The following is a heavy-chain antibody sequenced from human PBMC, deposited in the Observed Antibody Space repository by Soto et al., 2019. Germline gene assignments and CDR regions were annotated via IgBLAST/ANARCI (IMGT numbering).Heavy chain of an antibody. V-gene: IGHV5-51*01. J-gene: IGHJ6*02. D-gene: IGHD3-9*01. CDR1: GYSFTSYW. Sequence: GESLKISCKGSGYSFTSYWIGWVRQMPGKGLEWMGIIYPGDSDTRYSPSFQGQVTISADKSIRTAYLQWSSLKASDTAIYYCARGDYDILTGDFKSFYGMDVWGQGTMVTVSS. CDR3: ARGDYDILTGDFKSFYGMDV. CDR2: IYPGDSDT.